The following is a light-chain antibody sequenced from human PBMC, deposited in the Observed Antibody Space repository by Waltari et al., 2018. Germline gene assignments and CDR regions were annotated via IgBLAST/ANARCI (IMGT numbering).Light chain of an antibody. CDR1: SSNIGAGYD. CDR3: QSYDSSLSGVI. V-gene: IGLV1-40*01. J-gene: IGLJ2*01. Sequence: QSVLTQPPSVSGAPGQRITISCTGTSSNIGAGYDVHWYLQLPGTAPKLLILGNNNRPSGDPDRFSASKSDTSASLAITGLQAEDEADYYCQSYDSSLSGVIFGGGTKLTVL. CDR2: GNN.